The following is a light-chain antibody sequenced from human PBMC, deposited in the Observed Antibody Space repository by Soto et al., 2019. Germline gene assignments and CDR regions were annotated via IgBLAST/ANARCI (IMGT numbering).Light chain of an antibody. CDR2: ATS. J-gene: IGKJ1*01. Sequence: DFQFTPSPSSLSASIGDRVTITCRASQSIPNSLNWYQQKPGKAPKLLIYATSGLQSGVPSRFSGSGSGTDFTLTISRLQREDFAAYYCQQSFSSSWPFGQGTKV. V-gene: IGKV1-39*01. CDR1: QSIPNS. CDR3: QQSFSSSWP.